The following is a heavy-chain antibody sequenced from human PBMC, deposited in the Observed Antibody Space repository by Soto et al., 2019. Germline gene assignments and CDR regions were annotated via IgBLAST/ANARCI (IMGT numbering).Heavy chain of an antibody. CDR3: GRGLKYKYGMDV. V-gene: IGHV3-74*01. CDR2: LNSDGSSG. D-gene: IGHD1-20*01. J-gene: IGHJ6*02. Sequence: EVHLVESGGGLVQPGGSLRLSCVASGFTFNDYWMHWVRQAPGKGLVWVSRLNSDGSSGYYGDSMKGRFTISRDNAKNTLYLQINRLRDEVTAVYYCGRGLKYKYGMDVWGQGTTVTVAS. CDR1: GFTFNDYW.